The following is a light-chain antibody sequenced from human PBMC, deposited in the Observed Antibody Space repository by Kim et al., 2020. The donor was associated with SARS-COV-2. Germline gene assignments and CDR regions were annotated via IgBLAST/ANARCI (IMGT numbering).Light chain of an antibody. Sequence: AFVQTARITCQEDSRRSDYASWYQQKPGQAPVLVIYGKNNRPSGIPDRFSGSSSGNTASLTITGAQAEDEADYYCNSRDSSGNHYVFGAGTEVTVL. CDR1: SRRSDY. J-gene: IGLJ1*01. CDR3: NSRDSSGNHYV. V-gene: IGLV3-19*01. CDR2: GKN.